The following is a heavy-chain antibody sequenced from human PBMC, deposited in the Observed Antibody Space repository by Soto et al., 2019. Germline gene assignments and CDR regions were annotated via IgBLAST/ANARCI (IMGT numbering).Heavy chain of an antibody. CDR2: ISGSGGST. V-gene: IGHV3-23*01. J-gene: IGHJ4*02. Sequence: GGSLRLSCAASGFTFSSYAMSWVRQAPGKGLEWVSAISGSGGSTYYTDSVKGRFTISRDNSKNTLYLQMNSLRAEDTAFYDCAKRMWAILGWSFYFDYWGQGTLVTVSS. CDR1: GFTFSSYA. CDR3: AKRMWAILGWSFYFDY. D-gene: IGHD1-26*01.